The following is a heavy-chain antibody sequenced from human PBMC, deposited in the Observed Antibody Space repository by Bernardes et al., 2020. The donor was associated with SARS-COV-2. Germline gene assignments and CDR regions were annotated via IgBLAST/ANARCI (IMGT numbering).Heavy chain of an antibody. V-gene: IGHV3-74*01. J-gene: IGHJ4*02. CDR1: GFSFLPSW. CDR2: LDGAATTR. D-gene: IGHD1-26*01. Sequence: GGSLRLSCAASGFSFLPSWMHMVRQVPVPGLVWVSRLDGAATTRNYADAVKGRFTVSRDNAKNTLYLQMDSLTDEDAALYYCARGGNYYLDYWGQGTLVTVSS. CDR3: ARGGNYYLDY.